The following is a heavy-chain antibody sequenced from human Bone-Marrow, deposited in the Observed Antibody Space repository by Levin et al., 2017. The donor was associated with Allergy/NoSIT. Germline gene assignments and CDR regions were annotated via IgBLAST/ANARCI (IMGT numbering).Heavy chain of an antibody. CDR1: GGSISSSSYY. CDR2: IYYSGST. D-gene: IGHD6-19*01. J-gene: IGHJ5*02. CDR3: ASRYRSGWYRGGVDP. Sequence: SETLSLTCTVSGGSISSSSYYWGWIRQPPGKGLEWIGSIYYSGSTYYNPSLKSRVTISVYTSKNQFSLKLSSVTAADTAGYYCASRYRSGWYRGGVDPWGQGTLVTVSS. V-gene: IGHV4-39*01.